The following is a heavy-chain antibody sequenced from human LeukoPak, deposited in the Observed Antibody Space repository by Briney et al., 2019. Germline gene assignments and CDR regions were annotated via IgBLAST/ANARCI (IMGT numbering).Heavy chain of an antibody. J-gene: IGHJ5*02. CDR1: GFTFSSYS. Sequence: GGSLRLSCAASGFTFSSYSMNWVRQAPGKGLEWVSSISSSSSYIYYADSVKGRFTISRDNAKNSLYLQMNSLRAEDTAVYYCARDRDSSIWFGELHWFDPWGQGTLVTVSS. V-gene: IGHV3-21*01. CDR2: ISSSSSYI. D-gene: IGHD3-10*01. CDR3: ARDRDSSIWFGELHWFDP.